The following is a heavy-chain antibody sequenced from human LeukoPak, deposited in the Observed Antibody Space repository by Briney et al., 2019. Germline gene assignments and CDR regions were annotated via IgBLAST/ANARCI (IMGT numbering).Heavy chain of an antibody. D-gene: IGHD1-20*01. CDR2: IYTSGST. V-gene: IGHV4-61*02. CDR3: ARVDSRYNWNDRTDAFDI. Sequence: PSQTLSLTCTVSGGSISSGSYYWSWIRQPAGKGLEWIGRIYTSGSTNYNPSLKSRVTISVDTSKNQFSLKLSSVTAADTAVYYCARVDSRYNWNDRTDAFDIWGQGTMVTVSS. CDR1: GGSISSGSYY. J-gene: IGHJ3*02.